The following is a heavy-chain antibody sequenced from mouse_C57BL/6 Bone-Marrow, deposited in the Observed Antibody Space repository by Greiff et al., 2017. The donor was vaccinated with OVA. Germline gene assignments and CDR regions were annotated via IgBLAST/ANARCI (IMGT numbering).Heavy chain of an antibody. D-gene: IGHD1-1*01. CDR2: IDPEDGDT. V-gene: IGHV14-1*01. CDR1: GFNIKDYY. Sequence: EVKLMESGAELVRPGASVKLSCTASGFNIKDYYMHWVKQRPEQGLEWIGRIDPEDGDTEYAPKFQGKATMTADTSSNTAYLQLSSLTSEDTAVYYCTTRGTTVVDWFAYWGQGTLVTVSA. J-gene: IGHJ3*01. CDR3: TTRGTTVVDWFAY.